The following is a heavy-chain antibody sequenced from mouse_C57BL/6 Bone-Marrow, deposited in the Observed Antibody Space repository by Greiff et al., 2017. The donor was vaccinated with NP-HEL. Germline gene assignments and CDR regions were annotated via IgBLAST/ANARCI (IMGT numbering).Heavy chain of an antibody. V-gene: IGHV1-7*01. Sequence: VQLQQSGAELAKPGASVKLSCKASGYTFTSYWMHWVKQRPGQGLEWIGYINPSSGYTKYNQKFKDQATLTADKSSSTAYMQLSSLTYEDSAVYYCARRGTTVVATPYYFDYWGQGTTLTVSS. J-gene: IGHJ2*01. CDR2: INPSSGYT. CDR3: ARRGTTVVATPYYFDY. CDR1: GYTFTSYW. D-gene: IGHD1-1*01.